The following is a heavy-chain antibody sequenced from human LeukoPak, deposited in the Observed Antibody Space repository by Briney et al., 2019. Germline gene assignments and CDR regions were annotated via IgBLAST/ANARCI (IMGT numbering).Heavy chain of an antibody. CDR1: GYTFSAYG. D-gene: IGHD2-2*01. J-gene: IGHJ4*02. CDR3: ARSRCSDSTSCYYFFFFDS. V-gene: IGHV1-18*01. Sequence: ASVKVSCTASGYTFSAYGITWVRQAPGQGLEWMAWSSGTGYNMEYAQKFQGRVTMTIDTSTSTAYLELRSLRSDDTAVYYCARSRCSDSTSCYYFFFFDSWGQGSLVTVSS. CDR2: SSGTGYNM.